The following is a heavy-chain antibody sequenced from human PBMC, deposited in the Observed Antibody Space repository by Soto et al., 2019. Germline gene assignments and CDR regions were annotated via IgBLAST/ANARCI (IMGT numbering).Heavy chain of an antibody. Sequence: EVQLVESGGGLVQPGGSLSLSCAASGFTFSSYWMHWVRQAPGKGLLWVSRINSDGSSTSYADSVKGRFTSSRDNAKNTLYLQMNSLRAEDTAVYYCARGEERYSSGWTSRISYYYYYYDMDVWGQGTTVTVSS. D-gene: IGHD6-19*01. CDR1: GFTFSSYW. CDR2: INSDGSST. J-gene: IGHJ6*02. V-gene: IGHV3-74*01. CDR3: ARGEERYSSGWTSRISYYYYYYDMDV.